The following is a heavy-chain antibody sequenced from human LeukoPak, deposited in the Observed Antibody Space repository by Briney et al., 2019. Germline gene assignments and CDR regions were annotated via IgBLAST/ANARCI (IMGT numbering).Heavy chain of an antibody. CDR2: IKSDGSST. Sequence: PGGSLRLSCAASGFTFSNYWMHWVRQAPGKGPVWVSRIKSDGSSTRFADSVQGRFTISRDNGKNTLYLQMNSLRAEDTAVYYCASGYDSSGYWTSFDYWGQGTLVTVSS. CDR1: GFTFSNYW. J-gene: IGHJ4*02. D-gene: IGHD3-22*01. V-gene: IGHV3-74*01. CDR3: ASGYDSSGYWTSFDY.